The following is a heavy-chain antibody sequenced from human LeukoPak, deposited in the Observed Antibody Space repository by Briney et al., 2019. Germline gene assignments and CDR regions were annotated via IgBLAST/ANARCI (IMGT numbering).Heavy chain of an antibody. V-gene: IGHV3-9*01. D-gene: IGHD3-3*01. Sequence: PGGPLRLSCAASGFTFDDYAMHWVRQAPGKGLEWVSGISWNSGSIGYADSVKGRFTISRDNAKNSLYLQMNSLRAEDTALYYCAKGYEWLLYEVYFDYWGQGTLVTVSS. CDR3: AKGYEWLLYEVYFDY. J-gene: IGHJ4*02. CDR2: ISWNSGSI. CDR1: GFTFDDYA.